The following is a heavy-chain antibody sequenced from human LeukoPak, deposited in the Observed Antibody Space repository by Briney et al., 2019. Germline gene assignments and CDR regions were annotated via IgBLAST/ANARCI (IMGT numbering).Heavy chain of an antibody. CDR3: ASDQGP. V-gene: IGHV3-74*01. CDR2: INGDGSST. Sequence: GGSLRLSCAASGLTFSSYWMHWVRQAPGKGLVWVSRINGDGSSTTYADSVKGRFTISRDNAKNTLDVQMNSLRAEDTAVYYCASDQGPWGQGTLVTVSS. J-gene: IGHJ5*02. CDR1: GLTFSSYW.